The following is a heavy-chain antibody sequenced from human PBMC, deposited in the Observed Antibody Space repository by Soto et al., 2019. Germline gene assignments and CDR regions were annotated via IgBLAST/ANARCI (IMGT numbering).Heavy chain of an antibody. CDR1: GGSISSSSYY. CDR2: IYYSGST. J-gene: IGHJ5*02. Sequence: SETLSLTCTVSGGSISSSSYYWGWIRQPPGKGLEWIGSIYYSGSTYYNPSLKSRVTISVDTSKNQFSLKLSSVTAADTAVYYCASVGSYYDILTGYSNWFDPWGQGTLVTVSS. CDR3: ASVGSYYDILTGYSNWFDP. V-gene: IGHV4-39*01. D-gene: IGHD3-9*01.